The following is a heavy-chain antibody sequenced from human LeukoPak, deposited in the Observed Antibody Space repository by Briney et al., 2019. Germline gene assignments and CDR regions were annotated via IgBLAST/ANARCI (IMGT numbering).Heavy chain of an antibody. CDR3: ARTQVGATPGNWFDH. V-gene: IGHV1-2*02. D-gene: IGHD1-26*01. CDR1: GYTFTGYY. J-gene: IGHJ5*02. CDR2: INPNSGGT. Sequence: ASVKVSCKASGYTFTGYYMHWVRQAPGQGLEWMGWINPNSGGTNYAQKFQGRVTMTRDTSISTAYMELSRLRSDDPAVYYCARTQVGATPGNWFDHWGQGTLVTVSS.